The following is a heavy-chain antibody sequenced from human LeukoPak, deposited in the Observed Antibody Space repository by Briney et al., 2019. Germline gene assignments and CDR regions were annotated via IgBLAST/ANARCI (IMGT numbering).Heavy chain of an antibody. CDR1: GFTFSSYT. Sequence: PGGSLRLSCAASGFTFSSYTMNWVRQAPGKGLEWVANIKQDGSNVEYLDSVKGRFTISRDNSKNTVYLQMNSLRADDTAVYYCAKDPTHFRVWDDYDNTRLNYWGQGTLVTVSS. V-gene: IGHV3-7*01. D-gene: IGHD3-22*01. J-gene: IGHJ4*02. CDR2: IKQDGSNV. CDR3: AKDPTHFRVWDDYDNTRLNY.